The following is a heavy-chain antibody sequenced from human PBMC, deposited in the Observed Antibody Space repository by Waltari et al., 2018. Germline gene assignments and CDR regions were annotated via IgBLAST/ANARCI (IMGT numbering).Heavy chain of an antibody. D-gene: IGHD1-7*01. CDR2: FDSEDGAT. CDR3: ATGVGNWHYGY. V-gene: IGHV1-24*01. J-gene: IGHJ4*02. CDR1: GYPLTKLS. Sequence: QVQLVQSGAEVKKPGASVKVSCKVSGYPLTKLSIHRVRQAPGKGLEWMGGFDSEDGATIYAQKFQGRVTMTEDTSTDTAYMDLSSLRSEDTAVYYCATGVGNWHYGYWGQGTLVTVSP.